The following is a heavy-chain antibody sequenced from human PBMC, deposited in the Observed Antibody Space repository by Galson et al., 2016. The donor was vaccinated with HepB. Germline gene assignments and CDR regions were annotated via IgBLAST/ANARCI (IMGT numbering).Heavy chain of an antibody. V-gene: IGHV3-13*04. CDR3: VREGYSIAWDDWFFDV. CDR2: IGKTEDT. Sequence: SLRLSCAASGFTFSRSDMHWVRQPTGKGLEWVSAIGKTEDTYYADSVKGRFTISRENARNSLYLQMDSLRAGDTAVYYCVREGYSIAWDDWFFDVWGRGTLVTGSS. CDR1: GFTFSRSD. J-gene: IGHJ2*01. D-gene: IGHD6-19*01.